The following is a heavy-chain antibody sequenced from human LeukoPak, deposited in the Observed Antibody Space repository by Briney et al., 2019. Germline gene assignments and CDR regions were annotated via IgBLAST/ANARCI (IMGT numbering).Heavy chain of an antibody. Sequence: GGSLRLSCAASGFTFSSYSMNWVRQAPGKGLEWVSYISSSSSTIYYADSVKGRFTISRDNAKNSLYLQMNSLRAEDTAVYYCARANGDYAAAFDIWAKGQWSPSLQ. V-gene: IGHV3-48*01. CDR3: ARANGDYAAAFDI. D-gene: IGHD4-17*01. CDR1: GFTFSSYS. CDR2: ISSSSSTI. J-gene: IGHJ3*02.